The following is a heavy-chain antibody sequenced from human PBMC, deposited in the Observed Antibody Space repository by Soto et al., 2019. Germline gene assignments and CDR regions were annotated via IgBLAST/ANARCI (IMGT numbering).Heavy chain of an antibody. CDR2: ISGSGTTI. V-gene: IGHV3-48*01. Sequence: GGSLSLSCAASGFLFSSYAINWVRQAPGKGLEWVSYISGSGTTIYYADSVKGRFTISRDYAKSSLYLQMNSLRAEDTAMYYCASFSRMADGYYWGQGTLVTVSS. J-gene: IGHJ4*02. D-gene: IGHD3-22*01. CDR1: GFLFSSYA. CDR3: ASFSRMADGYY.